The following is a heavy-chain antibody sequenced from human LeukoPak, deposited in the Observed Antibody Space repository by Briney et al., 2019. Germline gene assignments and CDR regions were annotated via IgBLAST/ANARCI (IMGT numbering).Heavy chain of an antibody. J-gene: IGHJ6*02. CDR1: GFTFTNFR. CDR3: ARDESYGMDV. V-gene: IGHV3-74*03. Sequence: GSLRLSCAASGFTFTNFRMHWVRQAPGKGLVWVSSVDRDGSVIKYADSVKGRFTISRDNAKSLLHLQVNSLRAEDTAVYYCARDESYGMDVWGQGTTVTVSS. CDR2: VDRDGSVI.